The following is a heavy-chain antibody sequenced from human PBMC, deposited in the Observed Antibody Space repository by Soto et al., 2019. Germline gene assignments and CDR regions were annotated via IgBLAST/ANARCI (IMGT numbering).Heavy chain of an antibody. J-gene: IGHJ5*02. CDR1: GFTFSSYG. CDR3: AKDSFGDVDRGWFDP. Sequence: QVQLVESGGGVVQPGRSLRLSCAASGFTFSSYGMHWVRQAPGKGLEWVAVISYDGSNKYYADSVKGRFTISRDNSKNTLYLQMNSLRAEDTAVYYCAKDSFGDVDRGWFDPWGQGTLVTVSS. V-gene: IGHV3-30*18. CDR2: ISYDGSNK. D-gene: IGHD3-10*01.